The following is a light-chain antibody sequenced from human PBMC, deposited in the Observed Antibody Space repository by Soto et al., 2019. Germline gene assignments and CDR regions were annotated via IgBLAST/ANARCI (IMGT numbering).Light chain of an antibody. CDR3: SSYAGSTWV. CDR2: EGS. CDR1: SSDVGSYHL. V-gene: IGLV2-23*01. J-gene: IGLJ3*02. Sequence: HSVLTQPASVSGSPGQSITISCTGTSSDVGSYHLVSWYQQYPGKAPKLMIFEGSKRPSGVSNRFSASKSGNTASLTISGLQAEDEADYYCSSYAGSTWVFGGGTKLTVL.